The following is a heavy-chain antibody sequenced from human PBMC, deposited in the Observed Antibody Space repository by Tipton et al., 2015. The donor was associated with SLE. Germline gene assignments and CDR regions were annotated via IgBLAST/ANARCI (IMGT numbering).Heavy chain of an antibody. D-gene: IGHD6-19*01. CDR2: INQDGSET. CDR3: ARDGVAVPGPYFEY. J-gene: IGHJ4*02. CDR1: GFTFGSYW. V-gene: IGHV3-7*03. Sequence: GSLRLSCAASGFTFGSYWMTWVRQAPGKGLEWVANINQDGSETYSVDSVKGRFTISRDNGKNSLSLQMNSLRAEDTAVYYCARDGVAVPGPYFEYWGQGTLVTVSS.